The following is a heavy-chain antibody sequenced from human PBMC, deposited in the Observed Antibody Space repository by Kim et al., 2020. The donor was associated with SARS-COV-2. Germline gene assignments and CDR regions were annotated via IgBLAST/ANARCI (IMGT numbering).Heavy chain of an antibody. CDR3: ARIRHLEQRERKYYFDY. V-gene: IGHV4-34*01. Sequence: SETLSLTCAVYGGSFSGYYWSWIRQPPGKGLEWIGEINHSGSTNYNPSLKSRVTISVDTSKNQFSLKLSSVAAADTAVYYCARIRHLEQRERKYYFDYWGQGTLVTVSS. CDR1: GGSFSGYY. D-gene: IGHD6-13*01. CDR2: INHSGST. J-gene: IGHJ4*02.